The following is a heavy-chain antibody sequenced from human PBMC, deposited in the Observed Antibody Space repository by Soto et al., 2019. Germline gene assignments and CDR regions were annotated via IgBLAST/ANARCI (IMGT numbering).Heavy chain of an antibody. CDR1: GYSFTSYW. V-gene: IGHV5-51*01. CDR3: ARQGIAVAGTCYLSYYYYGMDV. Sequence: GESLKISCKGSGYSFTSYWIGWVRQMPGKGLEWMGIIYPGDSDTRYSPSFQGQVTIAADKSISTAYLQWSSLKASDTAMYYCARQGIAVAGTCYLSYYYYGMDVWGQGTTVTVSS. J-gene: IGHJ6*02. D-gene: IGHD6-19*01. CDR2: IYPGDSDT.